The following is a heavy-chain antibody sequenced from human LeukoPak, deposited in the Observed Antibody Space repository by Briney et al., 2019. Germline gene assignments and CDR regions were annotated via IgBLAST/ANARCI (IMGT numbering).Heavy chain of an antibody. J-gene: IGHJ4*02. CDR3: ARIAYCGGDCYTTYFDY. CDR2: ISAYNGNT. Sequence: ASVKVSCKASGYTFTSYGISWVRQAPGQGLEWMGWISAYNGNTNFAQKLQGRVTMTTDSSTGTAYMELRSLRSDDTAVYYCARIAYCGGDCYTTYFDYWGQGTLVTVSS. V-gene: IGHV1-18*01. D-gene: IGHD2-21*01. CDR1: GYTFTSYG.